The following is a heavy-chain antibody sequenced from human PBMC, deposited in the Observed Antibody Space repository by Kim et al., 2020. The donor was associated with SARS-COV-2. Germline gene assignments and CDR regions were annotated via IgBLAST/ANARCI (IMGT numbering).Heavy chain of an antibody. V-gene: IGHV4-31*02. Sequence: SGSTYYNPSLKSRITISVDTSKNQFSLTVSSVTAADTAVYYCARDDAFDIWGQGTMVTVSS. J-gene: IGHJ3*02. CDR2: SGST. CDR3: ARDDAFDI.